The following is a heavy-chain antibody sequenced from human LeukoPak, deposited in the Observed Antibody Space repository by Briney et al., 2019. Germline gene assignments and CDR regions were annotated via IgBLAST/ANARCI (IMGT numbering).Heavy chain of an antibody. V-gene: IGHV3-7*04. D-gene: IGHD3-16*01. CDR1: GLTFRSYW. CDR3: ARGRGLDY. CDR2: IKQDGSEK. Sequence: PGGSLRLSCAPSGLTFRSYWMSWVRQAPGKGLEWVANIKQDGSEKYYVDSVKGRFTISRDNAKNSLYLQMNSLRAEDTAVYYCARGRGLDYWGQGTLVTVSS. J-gene: IGHJ4*02.